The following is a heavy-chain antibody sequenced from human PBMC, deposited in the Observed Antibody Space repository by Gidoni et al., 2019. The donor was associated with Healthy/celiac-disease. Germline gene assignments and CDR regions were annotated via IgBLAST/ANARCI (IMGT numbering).Heavy chain of an antibody. D-gene: IGHD2-15*01. CDR2: INPNSGGT. CDR1: GYTFTGYY. J-gene: IGHJ4*02. V-gene: IGHV1-2*05. CDR3: ARGYCSGGSCYFDY. Sequence: QVQLVQSGAEVKKPGAPVKVSCKASGYTFTGYYMHWVRQAPGQGLEWMGRINPNSGGTNYAQKFQGRVTMTRDTSISTAYMELSRLRSVDTVVYYCARGYCSGGSCYFDYWGQGTLVTVSS.